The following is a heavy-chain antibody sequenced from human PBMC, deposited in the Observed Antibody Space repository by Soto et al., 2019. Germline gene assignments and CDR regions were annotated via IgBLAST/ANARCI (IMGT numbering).Heavy chain of an antibody. CDR2: ISYDGSNK. V-gene: IGHV3-30-3*01. D-gene: IGHD3-3*01. Sequence: VGSLRLSCAASGFTFSSYAMHWVRQAPGKGLEWVAVISYDGSNKYYADSVKGRFTISRDNSKNTLYLQMNSLRAEDTAVYYCARETYYDFWSGPVPHAFDIWGQGTMVTVSS. J-gene: IGHJ3*02. CDR3: ARETYYDFWSGPVPHAFDI. CDR1: GFTFSSYA.